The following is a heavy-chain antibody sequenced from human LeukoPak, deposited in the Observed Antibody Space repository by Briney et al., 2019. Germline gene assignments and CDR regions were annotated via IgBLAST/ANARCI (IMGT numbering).Heavy chain of an antibody. V-gene: IGHV3-23*01. D-gene: IGHD3-10*01. CDR2: ISGSGDST. CDR1: GFTFSSYA. Sequence: AGGSLILSCAASGFTFSSYAISWVRQAPGKGLEWVSAISGSGDSTYYADSVKGWFTISRDNSKDTLYLQMNSLRAEDTAVYYCANPYGSGSYYDGWVYWGQGTLVTVSS. CDR3: ANPYGSGSYYDGWVY. J-gene: IGHJ4*02.